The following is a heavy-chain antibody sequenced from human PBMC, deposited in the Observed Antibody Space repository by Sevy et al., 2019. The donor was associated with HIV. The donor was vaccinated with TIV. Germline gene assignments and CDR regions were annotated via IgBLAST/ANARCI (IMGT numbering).Heavy chain of an antibody. D-gene: IGHD3-16*01. Sequence: GGSLRLSCAASGFTFSMYAMKWVRQAPGKGLEWISYIDSSGTTIHYADSVQGRFTISRDNAKNSLYLQMNNLRDEDTAVYYCVRELVVAQLWGEDYWGQGTLVTVSS. CDR1: GFTFSMYA. CDR2: IDSSGTTI. J-gene: IGHJ4*02. CDR3: VRELVVAQLWGEDY. V-gene: IGHV3-48*02.